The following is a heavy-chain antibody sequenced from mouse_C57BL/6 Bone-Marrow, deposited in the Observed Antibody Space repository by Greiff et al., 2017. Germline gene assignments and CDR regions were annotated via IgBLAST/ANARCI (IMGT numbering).Heavy chain of an antibody. J-gene: IGHJ2*01. CDR2: IYPGSGST. V-gene: IGHV1-55*01. CDR3: ARGFYYYGSSYGD. CDR1: GYTFTSYW. D-gene: IGHD1-1*01. Sequence: QVQLQQPGAELVKPGASVKMSCKASGYTFTSYWITWVKQRPGQGLEWIGDIYPGSGSTNYNEKFKSKATLTVDTSSSTAYMQLSSLTSEDSAVYYCARGFYYYGSSYGDWGQGTTLTVSS.